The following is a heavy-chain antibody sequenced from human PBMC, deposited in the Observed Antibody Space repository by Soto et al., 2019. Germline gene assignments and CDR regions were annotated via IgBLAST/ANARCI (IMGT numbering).Heavy chain of an antibody. V-gene: IGHV1-69*02. D-gene: IGHD2-15*01. CDR1: GYTFTSYS. CDR2: IIPILGIA. Sequence: KKPGASVKVSCKASGYTFTSYSISWARQAPGQGLEWMGRIIPILGIANYAQKFQGRVTITADKSTSTAHMELSSLRSEDTAVYYCASDGDCSGRSCYSPPDYWGQGTLVTVSS. J-gene: IGHJ4*02. CDR3: ASDGDCSGRSCYSPPDY.